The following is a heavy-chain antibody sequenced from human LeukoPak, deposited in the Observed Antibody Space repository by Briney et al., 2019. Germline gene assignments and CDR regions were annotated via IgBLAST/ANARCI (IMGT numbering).Heavy chain of an antibody. CDR2: IYSGGST. CDR1: GITFSGSG. Sequence: PGGSLRLSCAASGITFSGSGMSWVRQAPGKGLEWVSVIYSGGSTYYADSVKGRFTISRDNSKNTLYLQMNSLRAEDTAVYYCARWGYYYDSSGYYYFDYWGQGTLVTVSS. D-gene: IGHD3-22*01. V-gene: IGHV3-66*01. CDR3: ARWGYYYDSSGYYYFDY. J-gene: IGHJ4*02.